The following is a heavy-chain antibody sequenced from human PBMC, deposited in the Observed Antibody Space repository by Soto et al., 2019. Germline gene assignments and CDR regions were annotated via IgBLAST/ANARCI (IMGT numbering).Heavy chain of an antibody. V-gene: IGHV4-34*01. J-gene: IGHJ6*02. CDR2: INHSGST. CDR3: ARGKGQWLVTTNYYYYYGMDV. CDR1: GGSFSGYY. Sequence: SETLSLTCAVYGGSFSGYYWSWIRQPPGKGLEWIGEINHSGSTNYNPSLKSRVTISVDTSKNQFSLKLSSVTAADTAVYYCARGKGQWLVTTNYYYYYGMDVWGQGTTVIVSS. D-gene: IGHD6-19*01.